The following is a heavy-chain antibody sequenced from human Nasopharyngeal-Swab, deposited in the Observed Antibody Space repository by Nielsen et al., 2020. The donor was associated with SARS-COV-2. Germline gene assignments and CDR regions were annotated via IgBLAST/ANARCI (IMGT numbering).Heavy chain of an antibody. CDR3: AKARAPPLGYDSSGYTLLYYYYCGMDV. D-gene: IGHD3-22*01. CDR2: ISYDGSNK. Sequence: WIRQPPGKGLEWVAVISYDGSNKFYADSVKGRFTISRDNSKNTLYLQMNSLRAEDTAVYYCAKARAPPLGYDSSGYTLLYYYYCGMDVWGQGTTVTVSS. J-gene: IGHJ6*02. V-gene: IGHV3-30-3*02.